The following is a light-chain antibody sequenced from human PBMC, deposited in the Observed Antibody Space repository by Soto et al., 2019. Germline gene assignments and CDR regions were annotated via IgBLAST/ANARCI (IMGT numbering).Light chain of an antibody. J-gene: IGLJ2*01. CDR3: QSCDSSLSGSV. Sequence: QSVLTQPPSVSGAPGQRVTISCTGSSSNIGAGYDVHWYQQLPGAAPKLLIYANTNRPSGVPDRFSASKSGTSASLAITGLQAEDEADYHCQSCDSSLSGSVFGGGTKLTVL. CDR1: SSNIGAGYD. V-gene: IGLV1-40*01. CDR2: ANT.